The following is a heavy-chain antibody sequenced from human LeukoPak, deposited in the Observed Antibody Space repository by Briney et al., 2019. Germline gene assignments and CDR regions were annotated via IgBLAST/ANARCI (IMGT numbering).Heavy chain of an antibody. D-gene: IGHD3-16*01. Sequence: PSETLSLTCTVSGGSISSYYWSWIRQPPGKGLKWIGYIYYSGSTYYNPSLKSRVTISVDTSKDQFSLKLSSVTPADTAVYYCARDLQSGPPVGWGQGTLVTVSS. CDR2: IYYSGST. CDR1: GGSISSYY. V-gene: IGHV4-59*01. J-gene: IGHJ4*02. CDR3: ARDLQSGPPVG.